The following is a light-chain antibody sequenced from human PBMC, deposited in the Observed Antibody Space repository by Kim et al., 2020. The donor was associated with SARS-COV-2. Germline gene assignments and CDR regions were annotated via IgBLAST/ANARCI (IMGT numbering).Light chain of an antibody. CDR2: GAS. V-gene: IGKV3-20*01. CDR3: QQYGSSPWT. Sequence: ENVLTQSPGTLSLSPGERATLSCRASQSISSIYLAWYQHKPGQAPRLLIYGASSRATGIPDRFSGSGSGTDFTLTISRLEPEDFAVYFCQQYGSSPWTFGQGTKVDIK. J-gene: IGKJ1*01. CDR1: QSISSIY.